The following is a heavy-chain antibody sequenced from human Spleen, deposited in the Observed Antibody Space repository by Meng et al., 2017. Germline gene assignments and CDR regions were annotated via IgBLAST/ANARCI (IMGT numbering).Heavy chain of an antibody. J-gene: IGHJ4*02. V-gene: IGHV3-33*01. D-gene: IGHD4-11*01. CDR1: GFTFSSYG. Sequence: GESLKISCAASGFTFSSYGMHWVRQAPGKGLEWVAVIWYDGSNKYYADSVKGRFTTSRDNSKNTLYLQVNSLRAEDTAVYYCARGPTTMAHDFDYWGQGTLVTVSS. CDR2: IWYDGSNK. CDR3: ARGPTTMAHDFDY.